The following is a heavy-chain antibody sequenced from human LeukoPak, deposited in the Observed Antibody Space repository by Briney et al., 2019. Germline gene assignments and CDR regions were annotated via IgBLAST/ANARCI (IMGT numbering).Heavy chain of an antibody. CDR1: GGSISSYY. V-gene: IGHV4-59*01. CDR2: IYYSGST. J-gene: IGHJ4*02. CDR3: ARDQHDFWSGYYVSYFDY. Sequence: SETLSLTCTVSGGSISSYYWGWIRQPPGKGLEWIGYIYYSGSTNYNPSLKSRVTISVDTSKNQFSLKLSSVTAADTAVYYCARDQHDFWSGYYVSYFDYWGQGTLVTVSS. D-gene: IGHD3-3*01.